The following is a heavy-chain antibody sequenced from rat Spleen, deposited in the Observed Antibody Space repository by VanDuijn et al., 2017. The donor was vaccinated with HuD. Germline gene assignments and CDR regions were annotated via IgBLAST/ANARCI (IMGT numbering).Heavy chain of an antibody. CDR2: LTNTGVIT. CDR1: GFTFNNYW. CDR3: TRGGRVTPYFDY. D-gene: IGHD1-4*01. J-gene: IGHJ2*01. V-gene: IGHV5-31*01. Sequence: EVQLVEPGGGLVQPGRSLKLSCVASGFTFNNYWLTWIRTATGRGLEWVASLTNTGVITYYPDYVKGRFTISRDNAKSTLYLKMNSRRSEDTATYYCTRGGRVTPYFDYWGQGVMVTVSS.